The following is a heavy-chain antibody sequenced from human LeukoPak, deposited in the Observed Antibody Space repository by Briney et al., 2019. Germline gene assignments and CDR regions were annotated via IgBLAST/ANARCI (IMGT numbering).Heavy chain of an antibody. CDR2: IYHSGST. V-gene: IGHV4-30-2*01. CDR3: ARGYAGYFDY. Sequence: KASQTLSLTCTVSGGSISSGGYYWSWIRQPPGKGLEWIGYIYHSGSTYYNPSLKSRVTISVDRSKNQFSLKLSSVTAADTAVYYCARGYAGYFDYWGQGTLVTVSS. J-gene: IGHJ4*02. CDR1: GGSISSGGYY. D-gene: IGHD1-1*01.